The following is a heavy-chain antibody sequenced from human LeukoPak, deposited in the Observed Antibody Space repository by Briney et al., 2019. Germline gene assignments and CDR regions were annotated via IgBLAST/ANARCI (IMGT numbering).Heavy chain of an antibody. CDR3: ARGGGATILKNYDAFDI. CDR2: IYTSGST. D-gene: IGHD5-12*01. Sequence: SETLSLTCTVSGGSISSYYWSWIRQPAGKGLEWIGRIYTSGSTNYNPSLKSRVTMSVDTSKNQFSLKLSSVTAADTAVYYCARGGGATILKNYDAFDIWGQGTMVTVSS. V-gene: IGHV4-4*07. CDR1: GGSISSYY. J-gene: IGHJ3*02.